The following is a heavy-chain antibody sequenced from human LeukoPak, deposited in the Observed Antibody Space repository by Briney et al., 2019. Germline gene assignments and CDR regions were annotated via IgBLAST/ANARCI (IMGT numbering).Heavy chain of an antibody. Sequence: SETLSLTCTVSGYSISSGYYWGWIRQPPGKGLEWIGYIYHSGSTYYNPSLKSRFTISVDRPKNQFFLNVTSLTAADTAVYYCARSRQASGLLSSWGQGTPVVVSS. J-gene: IGHJ5*02. V-gene: IGHV4-38-2*02. CDR2: IYHSGST. D-gene: IGHD3-10*01. CDR3: ARSRQASGLLSS. CDR1: GYSISSGYY.